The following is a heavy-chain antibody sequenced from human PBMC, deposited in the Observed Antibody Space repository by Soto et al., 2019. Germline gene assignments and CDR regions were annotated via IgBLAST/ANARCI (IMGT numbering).Heavy chain of an antibody. J-gene: IGHJ4*02. CDR3: STAPSYCDYAY. Sequence: EVQLVESGGGLVKPGGSLRLSCAASGFTFSNACRNWVRQAPGKGLEWVGRIKSKSNGGTTDYAAPVKGRFTISRDDSENSLYLQMNSLKADDTAVYYCSTAPSYCDYAYWGQGTLVTVSS. V-gene: IGHV3-15*07. CDR1: GFTFSNAC. D-gene: IGHD4-17*01. CDR2: IKSKSNGGTT.